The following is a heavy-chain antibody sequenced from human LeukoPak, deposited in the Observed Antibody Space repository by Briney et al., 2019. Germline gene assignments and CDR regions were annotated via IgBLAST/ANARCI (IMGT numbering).Heavy chain of an antibody. V-gene: IGHV1-2*02. D-gene: IGHD3-10*01. Sequence: ASVKVSCKASGYTFTGYYMHWVRQAPGQGLEWMGWINPNSGGTNYAQKFQGRVTMTRDTSISTAYMELSRLRSDGTAVYYCARGSMVRGVIITLPGFDPWGQGTLVTVSS. CDR2: INPNSGGT. CDR3: ARGSMVRGVIITLPGFDP. J-gene: IGHJ5*02. CDR1: GYTFTGYY.